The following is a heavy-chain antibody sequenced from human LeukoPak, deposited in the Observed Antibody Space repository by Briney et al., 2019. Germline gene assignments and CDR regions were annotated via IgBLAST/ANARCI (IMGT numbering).Heavy chain of an antibody. Sequence: ASVKVSCKASGYTFTGYYMHWVRQAPGQGLEWMGWINPNSGGTNYAQKFQGRVTMTRDTSISTAYMELSRLRSDDTAVYYCARESWITIFGVVKTYSYYMDVWGKGTTVTVSS. CDR2: INPNSGGT. J-gene: IGHJ6*03. D-gene: IGHD3-3*01. CDR3: ARESWITIFGVVKTYSYYMDV. V-gene: IGHV1-2*02. CDR1: GYTFTGYY.